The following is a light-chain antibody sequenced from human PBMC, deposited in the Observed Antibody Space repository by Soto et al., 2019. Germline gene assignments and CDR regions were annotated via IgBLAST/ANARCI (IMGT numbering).Light chain of an antibody. Sequence: IQMTQSPSTLPASVGDRVTITCRASQSISNWLAWYQQKPGTAPKLLIYAASSLQSGVPSRFSGSGSGTDFTLTISSLQPEDFAIYYCLQDRNYPRTFGQGTKVDIK. CDR1: QSISNW. V-gene: IGKV1-6*01. CDR2: AAS. CDR3: LQDRNYPRT. J-gene: IGKJ1*01.